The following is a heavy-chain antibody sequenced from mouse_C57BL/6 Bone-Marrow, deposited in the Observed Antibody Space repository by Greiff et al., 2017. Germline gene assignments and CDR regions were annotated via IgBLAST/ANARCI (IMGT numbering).Heavy chain of an antibody. CDR3: AHQLLRYPDWYFDV. V-gene: IGHV1-59*01. D-gene: IGHD1-1*01. Sequence: QVQLKQPGAELVRPGTSVKLSCKASGYTFTSYWMHWVKQRPGQGLEWIGVIDPSDSYTNYNQKFKGKATLTVDTSSSTAYMQLSSLTSEDSAVYYCAHQLLRYPDWYFDVWGTGTTVTVSS. J-gene: IGHJ1*03. CDR1: GYTFTSYW. CDR2: IDPSDSYT.